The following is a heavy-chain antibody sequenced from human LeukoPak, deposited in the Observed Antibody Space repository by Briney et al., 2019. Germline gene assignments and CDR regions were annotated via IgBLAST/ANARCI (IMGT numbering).Heavy chain of an antibody. CDR3: ARAPRGCTVTQFDY. V-gene: IGHV4-59*01. Sequence: SETLSLTCTVSGGSISSYYWSWIRQSPGKGLEWIGYIYYSGSTNYNPSLKSRVTISVDTSKNQFSLKLSSVTAADTAMYYCARAPRGCTVTQFDYWGQGTLVTVSS. CDR2: IYYSGST. J-gene: IGHJ4*02. D-gene: IGHD4-17*01. CDR1: GGSISSYY.